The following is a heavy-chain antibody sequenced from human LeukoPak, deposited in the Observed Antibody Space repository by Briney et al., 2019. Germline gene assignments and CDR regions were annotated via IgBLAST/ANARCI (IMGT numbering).Heavy chain of an antibody. CDR2: AYHSGIT. Sequence: SGTLSLTCDVSGGSTTSNSWWSWVRQPPGKGLEWIGEAYHSGITHYNPSLKSRVTISVDKSKNQFSLKLSSVTAADTAVYYCARDEAVAGTLVWFDPWGQGTLVTVSS. V-gene: IGHV4-4*02. D-gene: IGHD6-19*01. CDR3: ARDEAVAGTLVWFDP. J-gene: IGHJ5*02. CDR1: GGSTTSNSW.